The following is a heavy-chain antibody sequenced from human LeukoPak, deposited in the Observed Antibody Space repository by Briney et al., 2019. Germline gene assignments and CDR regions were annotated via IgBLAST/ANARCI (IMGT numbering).Heavy chain of an antibody. D-gene: IGHD4-23*01. V-gene: IGHV1-24*01. J-gene: IGHJ4*02. CDR2: FDPEDGET. CDR1: GYTLTELS. Sequence: VASVKVSCKGSGYTLTELSMHWVRQARGKGLVSNGGFDPEDGETIYAQKFQGRVTMTEDTSTDTAYMELSSLRSEDTAVYYCATTTTVVTPGSFDYWGQGTLVTVSS. CDR3: ATTTTVVTPGSFDY.